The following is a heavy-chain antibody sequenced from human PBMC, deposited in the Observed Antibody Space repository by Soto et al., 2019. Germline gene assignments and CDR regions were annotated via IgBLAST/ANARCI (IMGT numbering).Heavy chain of an antibody. V-gene: IGHV3-23*01. J-gene: IGHJ6*03. D-gene: IGHD2-15*01. Sequence: PGGSLRLSCAASGFTFSNFAMGWVRHAPGKGLEWVSEITGHTGSTGYADSVKGRFIISRDNSKNTLYLQMNSLRAEDTAVYYCSRDRYCSGASCFYMDVWGKGTTVTVSS. CDR1: GFTFSNFA. CDR3: SRDRYCSGASCFYMDV. CDR2: ITGHTGST.